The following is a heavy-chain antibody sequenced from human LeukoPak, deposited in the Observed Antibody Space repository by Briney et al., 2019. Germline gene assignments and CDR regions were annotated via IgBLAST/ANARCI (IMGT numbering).Heavy chain of an antibody. CDR1: GYTFTSYG. CDR2: ISAYNGNT. D-gene: IGHD3-22*01. Sequence: ASVKVSCKASGYTFTSYGISWVRQAPGQGLEWMGWISAYNGNTNYAQKLQGRVTMTTDTSTSKAYMELRSLRSDDTAVYYCARSHYDSSGYYYDYWGRGTLVTVSS. J-gene: IGHJ4*02. V-gene: IGHV1-18*01. CDR3: ARSHYDSSGYYYDY.